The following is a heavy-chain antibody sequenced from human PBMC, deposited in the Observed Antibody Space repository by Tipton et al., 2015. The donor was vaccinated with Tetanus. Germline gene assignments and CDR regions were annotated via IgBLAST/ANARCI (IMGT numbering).Heavy chain of an antibody. D-gene: IGHD3-3*01. V-gene: IGHV3-7*01. CDR3: ARDVYAFWSGYYNL. J-gene: IGHJ4*02. CDR1: GFSFSTFW. CDR2: IKEDGSET. Sequence: SLRLSCEGSGFSFSTFWMTWVRQAPGKGLEWVATIKEDGSETYYVDSVKGRFTISRDNANNLVSLQLNSLRVEDSGVYLCARDVYAFWSGYYNLWGQGTLVTVSS.